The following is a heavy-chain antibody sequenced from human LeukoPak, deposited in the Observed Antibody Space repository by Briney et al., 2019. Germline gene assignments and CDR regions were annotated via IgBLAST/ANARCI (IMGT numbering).Heavy chain of an antibody. J-gene: IGHJ4*02. D-gene: IGHD2-15*01. Sequence: PGGSLRLSCAASGFTFSSYAVSWVRQAPGKGLEWVSAISGSGGSTYYADSVKGRFTISRDNSKNTLYLQMNSLRAEDTAVYYCAKDIQLLPGLYYFDYWGQGTLVTVSS. CDR3: AKDIQLLPGLYYFDY. CDR1: GFTFSSYA. V-gene: IGHV3-23*01. CDR2: ISGSGGST.